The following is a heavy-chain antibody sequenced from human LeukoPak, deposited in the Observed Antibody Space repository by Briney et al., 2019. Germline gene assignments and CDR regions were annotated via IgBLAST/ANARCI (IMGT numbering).Heavy chain of an antibody. V-gene: IGHV3-30*03. CDR1: GFTFSSYG. Sequence: GGSLRLFCAASGFTFSSYGMHWVRQAPGKGLEWVAVISYDGSNKYYADSVKGPFTISRDNSKNTLYLQMNSLRAEVTAVYYCATSGYSYRGFGYWGQGTLVTVSS. D-gene: IGHD5-18*01. CDR2: ISYDGSNK. CDR3: ATSGYSYRGFGY. J-gene: IGHJ4*02.